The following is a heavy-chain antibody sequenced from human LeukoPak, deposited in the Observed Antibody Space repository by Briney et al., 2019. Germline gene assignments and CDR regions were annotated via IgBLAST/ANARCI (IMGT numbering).Heavy chain of an antibody. J-gene: IGHJ5*01. CDR3: AKARFGGPPWDS. D-gene: IGHD3-16*01. Sequence: PGGSLRLSCAASGFTVSSNYMSWARQAPGKGLEWVSIIYSGGNTNYADSVKGRFTISRDNSKNTLYLQMTSLRAEDTAIYYCAKARFGGPPWDSWGQGTLVTVSS. CDR2: IYSGGNT. CDR1: GFTVSSNY. V-gene: IGHV3-53*01.